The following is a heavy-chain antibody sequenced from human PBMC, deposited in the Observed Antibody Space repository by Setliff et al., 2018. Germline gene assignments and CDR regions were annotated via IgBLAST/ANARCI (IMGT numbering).Heavy chain of an antibody. Sequence: GGSLRLSCAASGFTFSDFSINWVRQAPGKGLEWVSSISSTSKYIFYADSVEGRFSISRDNAENSLYLQMNSLRTEDTAVYYCARDGGLLQFLEWSRSYMDVWGKGTTVTVS. J-gene: IGHJ6*03. CDR2: ISSTSKYI. CDR3: ARDGGLLQFLEWSRSYMDV. D-gene: IGHD3-3*01. V-gene: IGHV3-21*01. CDR1: GFTFSDFS.